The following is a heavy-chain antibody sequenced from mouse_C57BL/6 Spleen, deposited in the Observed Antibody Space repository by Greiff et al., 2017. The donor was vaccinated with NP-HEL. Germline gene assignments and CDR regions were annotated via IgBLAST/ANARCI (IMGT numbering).Heavy chain of an antibody. V-gene: IGHV2-4*01. CDR3: AKEAVTTRGWYFDV. CDR2: IWSGGST. CDR1: GFSLTSYG. J-gene: IGHJ1*03. Sequence: VQLQQSGPGLVQPSQSLSITCTVSGFSLTSYGVHWVRQPPGKGLEWLGVIWSGGSTDYNAAFISRLSISKDNSKSQVFFKMNSLQADDTAIYYCAKEAVTTRGWYFDVWGTGTTVTVSS. D-gene: IGHD2-2*01.